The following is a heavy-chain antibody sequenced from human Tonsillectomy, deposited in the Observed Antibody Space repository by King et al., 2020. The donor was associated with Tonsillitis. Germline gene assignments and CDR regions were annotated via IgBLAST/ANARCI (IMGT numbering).Heavy chain of an antibody. V-gene: IGHV4-59*11. Sequence: VQLQESGPGLVKPSETLSLTCTVSGGSISSHYWSWIRQPPGKGLEWIGYIHYSGSTNYNPSLKSRVTISVDTSKNQFSLRLSSVTAADTAVYYCARTSSYFDYWGQGTLVTVSS. CDR3: ARTSSYFDY. CDR1: GGSISSHY. CDR2: IHYSGST. J-gene: IGHJ4*02.